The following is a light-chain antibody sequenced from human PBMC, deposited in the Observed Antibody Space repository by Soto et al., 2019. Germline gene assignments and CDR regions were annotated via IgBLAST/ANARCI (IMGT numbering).Light chain of an antibody. CDR3: AAWDDSLNGPV. Sequence: QSVLTQPPSASGTPGQRVTISCSGSSSNIGSNTVNWYQQLPGTAPKLLIYSNNQRPSGVPDRFSGSKSGTSASLAISGLQSEYEADYYCAAWDDSLNGPVFGGGTTLTV. J-gene: IGLJ2*01. CDR1: SSNIGSNT. CDR2: SNN. V-gene: IGLV1-44*01.